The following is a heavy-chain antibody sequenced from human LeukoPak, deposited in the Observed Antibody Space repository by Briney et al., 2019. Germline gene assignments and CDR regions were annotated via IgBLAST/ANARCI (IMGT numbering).Heavy chain of an antibody. Sequence: PGGSLRLSCAASGFTFSSYGMHWVRQAPGKGLEWVAVISYDGSNKYNADSVKGRFTISRDNSKNTLYLQMNSLRAEDTAVYYCAKGWASSGWAFQHWGQGTLVTVSS. J-gene: IGHJ1*01. V-gene: IGHV3-30*18. D-gene: IGHD6-19*01. CDR3: AKGWASSGWAFQH. CDR2: ISYDGSNK. CDR1: GFTFSSYG.